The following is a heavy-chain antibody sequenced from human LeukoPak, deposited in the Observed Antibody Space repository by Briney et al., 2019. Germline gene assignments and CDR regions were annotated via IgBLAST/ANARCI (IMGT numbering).Heavy chain of an antibody. V-gene: IGHV3-21*04. CDR1: GFTFSAYD. D-gene: IGHD1-26*01. CDR2: ISRSSSYI. J-gene: IGHJ4*02. CDR3: ARESYFGPIDY. Sequence: RGSLRLSCAASGFTFSAYDIHWVRQAPGKGLEWVSSISRSSSYIYYADSVKGRFTLSRDNAKKSLYLQMNSLRAEDTAVYYCARESYFGPIDYWGQGTLVTVSS.